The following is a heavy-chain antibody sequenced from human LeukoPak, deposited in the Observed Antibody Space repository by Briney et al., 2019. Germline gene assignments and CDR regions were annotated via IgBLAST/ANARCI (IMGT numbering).Heavy chain of an antibody. CDR2: ISGSGGST. V-gene: IGHV3-23*01. CDR3: AKGSAYYDFWSGRERWFDP. D-gene: IGHD3-3*01. CDR1: GFTFSSYA. Sequence: GGSLRLSCAASGFTFSSYAMSWVRQAPGKGLEWVSAISGSGGSTYYADSVKGRFTISRDNSKNTLYLQMNSPRAEDTAVYYCAKGSAYYDFWSGRERWFDPWGQGTLVTVSS. J-gene: IGHJ5*02.